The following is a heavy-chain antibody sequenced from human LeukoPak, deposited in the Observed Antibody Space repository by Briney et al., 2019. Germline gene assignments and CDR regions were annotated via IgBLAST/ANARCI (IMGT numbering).Heavy chain of an antibody. V-gene: IGHV3-30*18. Sequence: PGRSLRLSCAASGFTFSSYGMHWVRQAPGKGLEWVAVISYDGSNKYYADSVKGRFTISRDNSKNTLYLQMNSLRAEDTAVYYCAKGVGDPGVYYFDYWGQGTLVTVSS. J-gene: IGHJ4*02. CDR1: GFTFSSYG. CDR3: AKGVGDPGVYYFDY. D-gene: IGHD1-26*01. CDR2: ISYDGSNK.